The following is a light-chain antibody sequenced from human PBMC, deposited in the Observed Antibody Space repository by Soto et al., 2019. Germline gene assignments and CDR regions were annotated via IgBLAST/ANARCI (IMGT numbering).Light chain of an antibody. V-gene: IGLV1-44*01. CDR2: INN. J-gene: IGLJ2*01. CDR3: STSDTSLNALV. CDR1: SSNIGRHG. Sequence: QSVLTQPPSASGTPGQRVTISCSGSSSNIGRHGVNWYQHLPGAAPKLLIYINNQGPSAVADRLSAASTSTNAAPLTSSVLSDDDADYYCSTSDTSLNALVFGGGTKLTVL.